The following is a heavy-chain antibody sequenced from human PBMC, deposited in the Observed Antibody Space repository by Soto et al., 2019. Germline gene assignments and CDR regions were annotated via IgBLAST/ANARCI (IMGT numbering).Heavy chain of an antibody. CDR2: IWYDGSNK. D-gene: IGHD5-12*01. Sequence: GGSLRLSCAASGFTFSSYGMHWVRQAPGKGLEWVAVIWYDGSNKYYADSVKGRFTISRDNSKNTLYLQMNSLRAEDTAVYYCARDMHGLSHREWLRFRGPWFDPWGQGTLVTVSS. CDR3: ARDMHGLSHREWLRFRGPWFDP. CDR1: GFTFSSYG. J-gene: IGHJ5*02. V-gene: IGHV3-33*01.